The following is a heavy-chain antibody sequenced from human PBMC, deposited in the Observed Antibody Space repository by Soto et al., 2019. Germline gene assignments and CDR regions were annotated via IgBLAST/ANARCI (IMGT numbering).Heavy chain of an antibody. Sequence: AETLTLTCTVSGAPVSSYFWIWVRQPPGKGLEWIGYIYNGGRTNYNPSLKSRLTISLDTSDNDFSLRLTSLTAADTAVYYCARVHSGWSSGHGLDVWGQGTTVTVSS. CDR3: ARVHSGWSSGHGLDV. D-gene: IGHD6-19*01. CDR2: IYNGGRT. J-gene: IGHJ6*02. CDR1: GAPVSSYF. V-gene: IGHV4-59*02.